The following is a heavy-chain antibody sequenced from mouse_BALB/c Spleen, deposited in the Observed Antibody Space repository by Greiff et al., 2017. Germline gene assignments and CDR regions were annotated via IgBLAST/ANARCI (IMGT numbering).Heavy chain of an antibody. J-gene: IGHJ3*01. CDR3: TREDSAWLAY. CDR1: GFTFSSYT. V-gene: IGHV5-6-4*01. D-gene: IGHD6-1*01. Sequence: EVKLMESGAGLVKPGGSLKLSCAASGFTFSSYTMSWVRQTPEKRLEWVATISSGGSYTYYTDSVKGRFTISRDNANNTMYLQMSSLKSEDTSMYYCTREDSAWLAYWGQGTLVTVSA. CDR2: ISSGGSYT.